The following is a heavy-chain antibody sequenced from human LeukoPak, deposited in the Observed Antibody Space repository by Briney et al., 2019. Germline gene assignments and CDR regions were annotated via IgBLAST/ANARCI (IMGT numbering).Heavy chain of an antibody. V-gene: IGHV4-59*08. Sequence: SETLSLTCTVSGGSISSYYWSLIRQPPGKGLEWIGYIYYSGSTNYNPSLKSRVTISVDTSKNQFSLKLSSVTAADTAVYYCARWRSMGSTYGMDVWGQGTTVTVSS. CDR3: ARWRSMGSTYGMDV. J-gene: IGHJ6*02. CDR1: GGSISSYY. D-gene: IGHD3-10*01. CDR2: IYYSGST.